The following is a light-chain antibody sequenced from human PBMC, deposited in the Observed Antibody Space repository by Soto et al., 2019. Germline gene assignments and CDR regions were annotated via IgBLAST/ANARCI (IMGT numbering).Light chain of an antibody. Sequence: DVVMTQSPLSLPVTLGQPASISCRSSQSLIHSDGDTYLNWFQQRPGQAPRRLIYKVSDRDSGVPDRLSSSGADTGVTLKISRVEAGDVGIYYYVHGTHWSWTFGQGTEVEIK. CDR3: VHGTHWSWT. J-gene: IGKJ1*01. CDR2: KVS. CDR1: QSLIHSDGDTY. V-gene: IGKV2-30*02.